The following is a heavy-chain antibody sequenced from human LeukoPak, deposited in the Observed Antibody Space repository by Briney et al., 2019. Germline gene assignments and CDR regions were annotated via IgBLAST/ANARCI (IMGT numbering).Heavy chain of an antibody. V-gene: IGHV3-7*03. J-gene: IGHJ5*02. CDR3: AKDGPTLGLPSWFDP. D-gene: IGHD4-11*01. CDR1: GFTFSSYW. Sequence: GGSLRLSCAASGFTFSSYWMSWVRQAPGKGLEWVANIKQDGSEKYYVDSVKGRFTISRDNSKNTLYLQMNSLRAEDTAVYYCAKDGPTLGLPSWFDPWGQGTLVTVSS. CDR2: IKQDGSEK.